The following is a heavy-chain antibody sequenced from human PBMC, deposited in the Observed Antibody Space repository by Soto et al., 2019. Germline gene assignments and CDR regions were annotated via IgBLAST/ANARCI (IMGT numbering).Heavy chain of an antibody. CDR1: GFTFSSYG. V-gene: IGHV3-23*01. D-gene: IGHD2-8*01. CDR3: AKGIRYCTNDVCYMGWFDP. J-gene: IGHJ5*02. Sequence: GCLRLSCAASGFTFSSYGMTWVRQAPGKGLEWVSAISGSDDSTYYADSVKGRFTISRDNSKNTLFLQMNSLRAEDTAVYYCAKGIRYCTNDVCYMGWFDPWGQGTLVTVSS. CDR2: ISGSDDST.